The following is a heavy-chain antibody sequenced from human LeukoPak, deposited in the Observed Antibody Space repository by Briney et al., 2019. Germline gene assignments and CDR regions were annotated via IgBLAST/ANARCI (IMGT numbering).Heavy chain of an antibody. V-gene: IGHV3-53*01. Sequence: GGSLRLSCAASGFTVSSNYMSWVRQAPGKGLEWVSVIYSGGSTYYADSVKGRFTISRDNSKNTLYLQMNSLRAEDTAVYYCARHLGGGHDAFDIWGQGTMVTVSS. D-gene: IGHD2-21*01. CDR1: GFTVSSNY. J-gene: IGHJ3*02. CDR2: IYSGGST. CDR3: ARHLGGGHDAFDI.